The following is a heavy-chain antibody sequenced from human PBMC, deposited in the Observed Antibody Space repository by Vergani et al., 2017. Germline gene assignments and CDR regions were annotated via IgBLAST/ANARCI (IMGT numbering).Heavy chain of an antibody. CDR1: DYTFTNYG. D-gene: IGHD6-19*01. Sequence: QVQLVQSGAEVKKPGASVRVSCKASDYTFTNYGISWVRQAPGQGLEWMGWISAYNGDTNYAQKLHGRVTMTTDASTSTAYMELRSLRSDDTAVYYCANARAGRQWLAASGFDSWGQGTLVTVSS. CDR3: ANARAGRQWLAASGFDS. J-gene: IGHJ4*02. CDR2: ISAYNGDT. V-gene: IGHV1-18*01.